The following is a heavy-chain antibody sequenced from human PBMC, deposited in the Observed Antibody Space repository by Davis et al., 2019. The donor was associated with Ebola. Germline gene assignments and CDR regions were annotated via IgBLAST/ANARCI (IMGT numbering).Heavy chain of an antibody. CDR1: GGSITNYY. Sequence: MPSETLSLTCTVSGGSITNYYWSWIRQPPGKGLEWIGNIYYSGSTNYNPSLKSRFTMSVDTSNNQFSLKLRSVTAAGTAVYYCARATYSNDNWFDLWGQGTLVTVSS. CDR2: IYYSGST. V-gene: IGHV4-59*01. D-gene: IGHD4-11*01. J-gene: IGHJ5*02. CDR3: ARATYSNDNWFDL.